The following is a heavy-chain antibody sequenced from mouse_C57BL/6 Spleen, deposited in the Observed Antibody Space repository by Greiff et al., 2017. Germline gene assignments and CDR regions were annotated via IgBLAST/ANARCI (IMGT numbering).Heavy chain of an antibody. V-gene: IGHV1-22*01. CDR2: INPNNGGT. CDR3: AREETGTLYFDV. D-gene: IGHD4-1*01. CDR1: GYTFTDYN. J-gene: IGHJ1*03. Sequence: EVQLQQSGPELVKPGASVKMSCKASGYTFTDYNMHWVKQSHGKSLEWIGYINPNNGGTSYNQKFKGKATLTVNKSSSTAYMELRSLTSEDSAVYYCAREETGTLYFDVWGTGTTVTVSS.